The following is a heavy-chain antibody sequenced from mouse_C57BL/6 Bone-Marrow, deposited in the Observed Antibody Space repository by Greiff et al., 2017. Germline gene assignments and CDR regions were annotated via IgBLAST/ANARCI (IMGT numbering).Heavy chain of an antibody. V-gene: IGHV1-76*01. CDR3: ATPYYYGSSYGFAY. D-gene: IGHD1-1*01. J-gene: IGHJ3*01. Sequence: SGAELVRPGASVKLSCKASGYTFPDYYINWVKQRPGQGLEWIARIYPGSGNTYYNEKFKGNATLTAEQSSSTAYMQLSSLTSEDSAVYFCATPYYYGSSYGFAYWGQGTLVTVSA. CDR1: GYTFPDYY. CDR2: IYPGSGNT.